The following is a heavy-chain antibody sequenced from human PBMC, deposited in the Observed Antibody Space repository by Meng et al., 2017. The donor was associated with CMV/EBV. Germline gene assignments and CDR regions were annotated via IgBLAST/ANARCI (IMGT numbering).Heavy chain of an antibody. V-gene: IGHV3-21*01. CDR1: GFTFSSYS. CDR3: ARVYDSSGYYYYFDY. Sequence: EVQLVXSXXXXXQLXGXXXLSXSXSGFTFSSYSMNWVRQAPGKGLEWVSSISSSSSYIYYADSVKGRFTISRDNAKNSLYLQMNSLRAEDTAVYYCARVYDSSGYYYYFDYWGQGTLVTVSS. D-gene: IGHD3-22*01. J-gene: IGHJ4*02. CDR2: ISSSSSYI.